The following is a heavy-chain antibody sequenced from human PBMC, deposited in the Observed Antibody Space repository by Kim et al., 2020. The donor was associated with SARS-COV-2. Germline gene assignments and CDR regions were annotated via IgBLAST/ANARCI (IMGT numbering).Heavy chain of an antibody. CDR2: ISTRGESI. CDR1: GLSFSDSY. J-gene: IGHJ4*02. V-gene: IGHV3-11*01. D-gene: IGHD2-2*01. CDR3: ARSGNGYYAFGN. Sequence: GGSLRLSCAASGLSFSDSYMNWVRQAPGKGLEWLSFISTRGESIFYADSVEGRFTISRDNAKTSLYLQMNYLRDEDTAVYYCARSGNGYYAFGNWGQGVLVTVSS.